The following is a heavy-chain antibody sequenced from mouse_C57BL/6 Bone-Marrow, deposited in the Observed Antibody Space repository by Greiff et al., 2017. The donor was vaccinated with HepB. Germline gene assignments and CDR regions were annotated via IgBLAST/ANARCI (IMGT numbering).Heavy chain of an antibody. Sequence: QVHVKQPGAELVKPGASVKLSCKASGYTFTSYWMHWVKQRPGQGLEWIGMIHPNSGSTNYNEKFKSKATLTVDKSSSTAYMQLSSLTSEDSAVYYCARSGSKRGYYFDYWGQGTTLTVSS. CDR3: ARSGSKRGYYFDY. CDR2: IHPNSGST. V-gene: IGHV1-64*01. D-gene: IGHD2-5*01. CDR1: GYTFTSYW. J-gene: IGHJ2*01.